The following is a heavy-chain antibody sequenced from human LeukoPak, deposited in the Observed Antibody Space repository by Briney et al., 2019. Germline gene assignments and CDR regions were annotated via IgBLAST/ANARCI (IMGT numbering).Heavy chain of an antibody. CDR1: GFAFSSYA. V-gene: IGHV3-30*02. CDR2: IRYDGTTP. Sequence: GSLRLSCEASGFAFSSYAVNWVRQAPGKGLEWVTFIRYDGTTPYYADSVKGRFAISRDNSRNTVYLQMSSLKAEDTAIYYCAKEIYCTATTCQGNDAFHIWGQGTVVTVSS. D-gene: IGHD2-8*02. J-gene: IGHJ3*02. CDR3: AKEIYCTATTCQGNDAFHI.